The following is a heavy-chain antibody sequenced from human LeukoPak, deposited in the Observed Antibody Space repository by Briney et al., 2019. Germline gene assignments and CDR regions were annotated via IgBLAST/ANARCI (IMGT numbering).Heavy chain of an antibody. J-gene: IGHJ3*01. V-gene: IGHV3-30-3*01. CDR1: GFTFSTYA. D-gene: IGHD6-19*01. CDR3: ARGAVAGTWPGAFDV. CDR2: LSYDGSNK. Sequence: GGSLRLSCAASGFTFSTYAMHWVRQAPGKGLEWVAVLSYDGSNKYYADSVKGRFTISRDNSKNTLYLQMNSLRAEDTAVYYCARGAVAGTWPGAFDVWGQGTMVTVSS.